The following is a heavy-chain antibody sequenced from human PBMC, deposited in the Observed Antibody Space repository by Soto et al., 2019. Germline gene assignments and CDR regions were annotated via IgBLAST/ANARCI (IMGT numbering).Heavy chain of an antibody. CDR3: ARDISASDGDY. D-gene: IGHD2-21*01. Sequence: SETLSLTCSVSGYSISSGYYWGWIRQAPGKGLEWIGNIHHSGSTYYNPSLESRVTISLDTSNNQFSLRLTSVTAADTAIYYCARDISASDGDYWGQGTLVTVSS. CDR1: GYSISSGYY. V-gene: IGHV4-38-2*02. J-gene: IGHJ4*02. CDR2: IHHSGST.